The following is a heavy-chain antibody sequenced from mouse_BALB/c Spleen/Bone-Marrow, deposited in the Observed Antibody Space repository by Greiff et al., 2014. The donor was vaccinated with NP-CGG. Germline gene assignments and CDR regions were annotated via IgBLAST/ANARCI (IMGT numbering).Heavy chain of an antibody. CDR3: ARSPY. J-gene: IGHJ3*01. V-gene: IGHV1-9*01. CDR2: IFPGSGIT. Sequence: QVQLQQSGAELLKPGASVKISCKATGYTFNSYWIEWVKQRPGHGLEWIGEIFPGSGITNYNEKFKVKATFNADTSSNTAYMQLSSLTSEDSAVYYCARSPYWGQGTLVTVSA. CDR1: GYTFNSYW.